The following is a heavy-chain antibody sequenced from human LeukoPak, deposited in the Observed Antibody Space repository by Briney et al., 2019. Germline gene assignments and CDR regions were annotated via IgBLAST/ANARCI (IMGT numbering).Heavy chain of an antibody. D-gene: IGHD2-2*02. Sequence: SETLSLTCTVSGGSISSSSYYWGWIRQPPGKGLECIGSIYYSGSTYYNPSLKSRVTISVDTSKNQFSLKLSSVTAADTAVYYCARLDIVVVPAALQLFGGYFDYWGQGTLVTVSS. V-gene: IGHV4-39*01. CDR2: IYYSGST. CDR3: ARLDIVVVPAALQLFGGYFDY. CDR1: GGSISSSSYY. J-gene: IGHJ4*02.